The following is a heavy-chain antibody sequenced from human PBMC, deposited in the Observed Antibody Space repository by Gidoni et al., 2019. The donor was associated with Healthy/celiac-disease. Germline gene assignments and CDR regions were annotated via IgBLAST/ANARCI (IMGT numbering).Heavy chain of an antibody. V-gene: IGHV3-21*01. J-gene: IGHJ6*02. CDR2: ISSSSSYR. Sequence: EVQLVESGGGLVKPGGSLRLSCAASGFTFSSYSMNWVRQAPVKGLEWVSSISSSSSYRYYADSVKGRFTISRDNAKNSLYLQMNSLRAEDTSVYYCARDGGSDQDSYYGMDVWGQGTTVTVSS. CDR1: GFTFSSYS. CDR3: ARDGGSDQDSYYGMDV. D-gene: IGHD3-16*01.